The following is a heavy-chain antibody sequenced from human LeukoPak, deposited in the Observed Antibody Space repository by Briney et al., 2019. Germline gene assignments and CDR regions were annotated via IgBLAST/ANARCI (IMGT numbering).Heavy chain of an antibody. CDR3: ARDVISQNWFDP. D-gene: IGHD3-3*02. V-gene: IGHV4-34*01. Sequence: SETLSLTCAVYGGSFSGYYWSWIRQPPGKGLEWIGEINHSGSTNYNPSLKSRVTISVDTSKNQFSLKLSFVTAADTAVYYCARDVISQNWFDPWGQGTLVTVSS. J-gene: IGHJ5*02. CDR1: GGSFSGYY. CDR2: INHSGST.